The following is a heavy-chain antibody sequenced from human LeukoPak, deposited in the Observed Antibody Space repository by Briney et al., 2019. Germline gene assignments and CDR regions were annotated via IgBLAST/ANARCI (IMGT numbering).Heavy chain of an antibody. CDR1: GYSFTSYW. CDR3: ARSRITSPVSYRYYFDY. V-gene: IGHV5-51*01. CDR2: IYHGDSDT. D-gene: IGHD2-2*01. J-gene: IGHJ4*02. Sequence: GESLKISCKDSGYSFTSYWIGWVRQMPGKGLEWMGIIYHGDSDTRYSPSFQGQVTISADKSINTAYLQWSSLKASDTAMYYCARSRITSPVSYRYYFDYWGRGNGLTVSS.